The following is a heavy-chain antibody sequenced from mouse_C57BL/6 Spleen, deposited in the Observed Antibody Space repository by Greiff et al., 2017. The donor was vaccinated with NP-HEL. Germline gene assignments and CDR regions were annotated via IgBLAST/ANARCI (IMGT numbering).Heavy chain of an antibody. CDR3: AREIITTVVAPLYWYFDV. CDR2: ISYDGSN. Sequence: DVQLQESGPGLVKPSQSLSLTCSVTGYSITSGYYWNWIRQFPGNKLEWMGYISYDGSNNYNPSLKNRISITRDTSKNQFFLKLNSVTTEDTATYYCAREIITTVVAPLYWYFDVWGTGTTVTVSS. D-gene: IGHD1-1*01. V-gene: IGHV3-6*01. CDR1: GYSITSGYY. J-gene: IGHJ1*03.